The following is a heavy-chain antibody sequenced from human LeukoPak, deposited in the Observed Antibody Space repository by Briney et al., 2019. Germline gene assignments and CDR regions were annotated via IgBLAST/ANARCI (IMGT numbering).Heavy chain of an antibody. CDR3: ARGGTYYDFWSGYLSTYAFDI. J-gene: IGHJ3*02. CDR2: IYYSGST. Sequence: SETLSLTCTVSGGSISSYYWSWIRQPPGKGLEWIGYIYYSGSTNYNPSLKSRVTISVDTSKSQFSLKLGSVTAADTAVYYCARGGTYYDFWSGYLSTYAFDIWGQGTMVTVSS. D-gene: IGHD3-3*01. CDR1: GGSISSYY. V-gene: IGHV4-59*01.